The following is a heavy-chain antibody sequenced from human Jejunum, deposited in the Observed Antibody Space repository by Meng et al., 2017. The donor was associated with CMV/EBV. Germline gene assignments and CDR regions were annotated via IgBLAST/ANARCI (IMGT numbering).Heavy chain of an antibody. CDR2: IWSDGSNK. Sequence: EFPFRNFGMHWVRQAPGKGLEWVAVIWSDGSNKLYGDSVKGRFIISRDNSKNTLYLQMNSLRADDTAFYYCAKDWSGGQSGFSDYWGQGTLGTVSS. J-gene: IGHJ4*02. D-gene: IGHD2-15*01. CDR1: EFPFRNFG. CDR3: AKDWSGGQSGFSDY. V-gene: IGHV3-33*06.